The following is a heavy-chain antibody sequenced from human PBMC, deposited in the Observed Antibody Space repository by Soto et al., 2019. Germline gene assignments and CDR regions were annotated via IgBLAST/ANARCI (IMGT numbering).Heavy chain of an antibody. CDR3: ARGMPTVTTFDY. CDR1: GGSISSGGYS. J-gene: IGHJ4*02. CDR2: IYHSGST. Sequence: QLQLQESGSGLVKPSQTLSLTCAVSGGSISSGGYSCTWIRQPPGKGLEWIGYIYHSGSTYYNPSLMSRVTISVDRSKNQFPLKLSSVTAADPAVYYCARGMPTVTTFDYWGQGTLVTVSS. V-gene: IGHV4-30-2*01. D-gene: IGHD4-17*01.